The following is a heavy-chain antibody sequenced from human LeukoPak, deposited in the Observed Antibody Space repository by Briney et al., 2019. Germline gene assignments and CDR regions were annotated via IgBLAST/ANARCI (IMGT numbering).Heavy chain of an antibody. CDR2: ISGSGGST. D-gene: IGHD6-13*01. Sequence: EPGGSLRLSCAASGFTFSSYAMSWVRQAPGKGLEWVSAISGSGGSTYYADSVKGRFTISRDNSKNTLYLQMNSLRAEDTAVYYCRLLWYSSSWYEDGSFDYWGQGTLVTVSS. J-gene: IGHJ4*02. V-gene: IGHV3-23*01. CDR1: GFTFSSYA. CDR3: RLLWYSSSWYEDGSFDY.